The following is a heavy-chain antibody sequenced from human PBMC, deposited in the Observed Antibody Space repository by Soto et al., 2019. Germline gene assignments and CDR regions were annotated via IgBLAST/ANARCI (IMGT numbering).Heavy chain of an antibody. V-gene: IGHV4-34*01. CDR3: ARGRGEAAAGPRLLPLNYYYYMDV. D-gene: IGHD6-13*01. Sequence: SETLSLTCAVYGVSFSGYYWISLRQPPGKGLEWIGEINHSGSTNYNPSLKSRVTISVDTSKNQFSLKLSSVTAADTAVYYCARGRGEAAAGPRLLPLNYYYYMDVWGKGTTVTVSS. J-gene: IGHJ6*03. CDR2: INHSGST. CDR1: GVSFSGYY.